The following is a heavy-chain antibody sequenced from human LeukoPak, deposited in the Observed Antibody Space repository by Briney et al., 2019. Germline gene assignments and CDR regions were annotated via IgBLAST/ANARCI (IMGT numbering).Heavy chain of an antibody. J-gene: IGHJ2*01. V-gene: IGHV1-18*01. D-gene: IGHD6-13*01. CDR3: ARWGYSSSRSPYWYFDL. Sequence: ASVKVSCKASGYTFTSYGITWVRQAPGQGLEWMGWISAYNGNTNYAQKFQGRVTMTTDTSTSTAYMELRSLRSDDTAVYYCARWGYSSSRSPYWYFDLWGRGTLVTVSS. CDR2: ISAYNGNT. CDR1: GYTFTSYG.